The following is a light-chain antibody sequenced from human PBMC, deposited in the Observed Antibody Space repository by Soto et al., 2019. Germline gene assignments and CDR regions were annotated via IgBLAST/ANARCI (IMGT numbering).Light chain of an antibody. CDR3: QQYNSWPRT. CDR2: DIF. J-gene: IGKJ4*01. Sequence: EIVMTQSPATLSVSPGERSPLSGRERQLVGRDLSWYPQNHGQAPRLVIYDIFTRATGVPTRISGSGSGTEFTLPISSLQSEDFAVYYCQQYNSWPRTFGGGTKVDIK. CDR1: QLVGRD. V-gene: IGKV3D-15*01.